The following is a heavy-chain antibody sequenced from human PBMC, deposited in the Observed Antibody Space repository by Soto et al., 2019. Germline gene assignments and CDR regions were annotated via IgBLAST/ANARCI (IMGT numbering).Heavy chain of an antibody. V-gene: IGHV4-31*03. CDR3: AREYSSSLNFDY. D-gene: IGHD6-6*01. CDR2: IYYSGST. CDR1: GGSISSGGYY. Sequence: SETLSLTCTVSGGSISSGGYYWSWIRQHPGKGLEWIGYIYYSGSTYYNPSLKSRVTISVDTSKNQFSLKLSSVTAADTAVYYCAREYSSSLNFDYWGQGTLVTVSS. J-gene: IGHJ4*02.